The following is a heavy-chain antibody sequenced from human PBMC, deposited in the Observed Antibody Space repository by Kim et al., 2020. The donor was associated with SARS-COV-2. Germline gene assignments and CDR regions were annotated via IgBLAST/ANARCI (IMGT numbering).Heavy chain of an antibody. V-gene: IGHV4-59*01. Sequence: SETLSLTCTVSGGSISSYYWSWIRQPPGKGLEWIGYIYYSGSTNYNPSLKSRVTISVDTSKNQFSLKLSSVTAADTAVYYCARDLGAGAFDIWGQGTMVTVSS. D-gene: IGHD1-26*01. CDR2: IYYSGST. CDR1: GGSISSYY. J-gene: IGHJ3*02. CDR3: ARDLGAGAFDI.